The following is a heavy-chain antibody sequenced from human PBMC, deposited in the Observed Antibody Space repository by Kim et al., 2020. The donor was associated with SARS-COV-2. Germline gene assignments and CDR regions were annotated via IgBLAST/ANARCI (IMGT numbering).Heavy chain of an antibody. CDR3: ARGRIDSGYYPGGAFDI. V-gene: IGHV4-31*02. J-gene: IGHJ3*02. D-gene: IGHD3-22*01. Sequence: RKSRVTLTVDTSKNQFSLKLSSVTAADTAVYYCARGRIDSGYYPGGAFDIWGQGTMVTVSS.